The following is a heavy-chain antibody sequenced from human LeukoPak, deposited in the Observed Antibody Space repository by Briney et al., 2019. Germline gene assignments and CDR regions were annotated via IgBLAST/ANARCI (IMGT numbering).Heavy chain of an antibody. CDR3: ARHTAEKYNWFDR. CDR2: IYYSGST. Sequence: SETLSLTCTVSGGSIGSYYWSWIRQPPGKGLEWIGYIYYSGSTNYNPSLKRRVTISVDTSKNQFSLKLSSVTAADTAVYYCARHTAEKYNWFDRWGQGTLVTVSS. J-gene: IGHJ5*02. CDR1: GGSIGSYY. V-gene: IGHV4-59*08. D-gene: IGHD5-24*01.